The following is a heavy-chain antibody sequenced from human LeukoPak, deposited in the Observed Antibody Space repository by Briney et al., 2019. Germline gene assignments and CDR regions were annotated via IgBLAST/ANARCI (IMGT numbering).Heavy chain of an antibody. J-gene: IGHJ4*02. CDR2: ISSSNRYT. Sequence: GGSLRLSCAASGFTFSDYYMSWIRQAPGKGLEWVSYISSSNRYTNYADSVKGRFTISRDNAKNTLYLQMNSLRAEDTAVYYCASHESEIDCWGQGTLVTVSS. V-gene: IGHV3-11*06. CDR3: ASHESEIDC. CDR1: GFTFSDYY.